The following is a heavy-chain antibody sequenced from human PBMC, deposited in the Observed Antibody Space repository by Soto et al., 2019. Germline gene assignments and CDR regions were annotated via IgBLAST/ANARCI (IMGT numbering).Heavy chain of an antibody. CDR2: MNPNSGNT. J-gene: IGHJ6*03. CDR1: GYTFTSYD. CDR3: AREGLVTIYMDV. D-gene: IGHD3-9*01. V-gene: IGHV1-8*01. Sequence: ASVKVSCKASGYTFTSYDINWVRQATGQGLEWMGWMNPNSGNTGYAQKFQGRVTMTRNTSISTAYMELSSLRSEDTAVYYCAREGLVTIYMDVWGKGTTVTVSS.